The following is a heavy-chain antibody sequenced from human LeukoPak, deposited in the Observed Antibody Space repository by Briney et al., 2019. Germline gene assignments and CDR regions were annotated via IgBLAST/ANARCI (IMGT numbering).Heavy chain of an antibody. CDR1: GFTSSSYG. CDR3: ARDPYYYDSSGYLSY. Sequence: SGGSLRLSCAASGFTSSSYGMHWVRQAPGKGLEWVAVIWYDGSNKYYADSVKGRFTISRDNSKNTLYLQMNSLRAEDTAVYYCARDPYYYDSSGYLSYWGQGTLVTVSS. V-gene: IGHV3-33*01. CDR2: IWYDGSNK. D-gene: IGHD3-22*01. J-gene: IGHJ4*02.